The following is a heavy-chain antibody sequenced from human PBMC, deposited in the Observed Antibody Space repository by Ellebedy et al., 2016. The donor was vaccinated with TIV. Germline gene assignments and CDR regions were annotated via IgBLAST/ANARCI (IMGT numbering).Heavy chain of an antibody. CDR3: ARRRNSWLRYNWFDP. Sequence: GGSLRLXXAASGFTFSSYGMHWVRQAPGKGLEWVAVISYDGSNKYYADSVKGRFTISRDNSKNTLYLQMNSLRAEDTAVYYCARRRNSWLRYNWFDPWGQGTLVTVSS. CDR2: ISYDGSNK. V-gene: IGHV3-30*03. D-gene: IGHD2-2*01. J-gene: IGHJ5*02. CDR1: GFTFSSYG.